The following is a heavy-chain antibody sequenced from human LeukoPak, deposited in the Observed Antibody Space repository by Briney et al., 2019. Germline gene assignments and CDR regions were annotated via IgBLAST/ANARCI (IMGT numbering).Heavy chain of an antibody. J-gene: IGHJ5*02. Sequence: SETLSLTCAVYGGSFSGYYWSWIRQPPGKGLEWIGEINHSGSTNYNPSHKSRVTISVDTSKNQFSLKLSSVTAADTAVYYCARLRRRLFAPRTRNWFDPWGQGTLVTVSS. CDR3: ARLRRRLFAPRTRNWFDP. CDR1: GGSFSGYY. D-gene: IGHD2-21*02. V-gene: IGHV4-34*01. CDR2: INHSGST.